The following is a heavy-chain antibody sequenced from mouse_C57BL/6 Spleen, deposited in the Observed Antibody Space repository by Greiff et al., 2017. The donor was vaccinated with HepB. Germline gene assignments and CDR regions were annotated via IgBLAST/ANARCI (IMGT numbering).Heavy chain of an antibody. D-gene: IGHD2-1*01. CDR3: ARDGNYGYFDD. Sequence: QVQLQQSGAELVKPGASVKISCKASGYAFSSYWMNWVKQRPGKGLEWIGQIYPGDGDTNYNGKFKGKATLTADKSSSTAYMQLSILTSEDSAVYFCARDGNYGYFDDWGTGTTVTVSS. CDR1: GYAFSSYW. CDR2: IYPGDGDT. J-gene: IGHJ1*03. V-gene: IGHV1-80*01.